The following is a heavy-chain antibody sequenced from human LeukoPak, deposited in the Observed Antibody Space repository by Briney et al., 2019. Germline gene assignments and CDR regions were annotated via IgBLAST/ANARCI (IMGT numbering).Heavy chain of an antibody. V-gene: IGHV1-69*13. J-gene: IGHJ3*02. CDR3: AREVIEGLERLKKAFDI. Sequence: GASVKVSCKASGGTFSSYAISWVRQAPGQGLEWMGGIIPIFGTANYAQKFQGRVTITADESTSTAYMELSSLRSEDTAVYYCAREVIEGLERLKKAFDIWGQGTMVTVSS. CDR1: GGTFSSYA. D-gene: IGHD1-1*01. CDR2: IIPIFGTA.